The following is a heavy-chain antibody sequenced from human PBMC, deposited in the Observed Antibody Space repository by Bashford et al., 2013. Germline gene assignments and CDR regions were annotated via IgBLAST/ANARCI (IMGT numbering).Heavy chain of an antibody. CDR1: GYSFTGYY. CDR2: INPKRGAT. D-gene: IGHD1-26*01. CDR3: ARDGPVVGVWNAFDV. J-gene: IGHJ3*01. V-gene: IGHV1-2*02. Sequence: ASVKVSCKTSGYSFTGYYIHWVRQSPGQGLEWMGWINPKRGATDYAQKFQGRVTMTRDTSITTAYMELSSLRSDDTAVYFCARDGPVVGVWNAFDVWGQGTTVTVSS.